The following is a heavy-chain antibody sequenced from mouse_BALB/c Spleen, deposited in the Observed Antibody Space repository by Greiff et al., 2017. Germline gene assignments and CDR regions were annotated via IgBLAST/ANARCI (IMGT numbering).Heavy chain of an antibody. J-gene: IGHJ3*01. D-gene: IGHD2-1*01. CDR3: ASGNYGAY. CDR1: GYTFTSYW. Sequence: QVQLQQPGAELVKPGASVKLSCKASGYTFTSYWMPWVKQRPGQGLEWIGEINPSNGRTYYNEKFRRKATLTVDKSSSTAYMQLSSLTSEDSAVYYCASGNYGAYWGQGTLVTVSA. V-gene: IGHV1S81*02. CDR2: INPSNGRT.